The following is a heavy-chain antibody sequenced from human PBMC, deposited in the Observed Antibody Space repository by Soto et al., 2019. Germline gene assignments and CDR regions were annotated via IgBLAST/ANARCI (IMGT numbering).Heavy chain of an antibody. D-gene: IGHD3-3*01. CDR3: ARGGWRQIDY. CDR1: GGSISSYY. CDR2: IYYSGST. V-gene: IGHV4-59*08. J-gene: IGHJ4*02. Sequence: QVQLQESGPGLVKPSETLSLTCTVSGGSISSYYWSWIRQPPGKELEWIGYIYYSGSTNYNPSLKSRVTISVDTSKNQFSLKLSSVTAADTAVYYCARGGWRQIDYWGQGTLVTVSS.